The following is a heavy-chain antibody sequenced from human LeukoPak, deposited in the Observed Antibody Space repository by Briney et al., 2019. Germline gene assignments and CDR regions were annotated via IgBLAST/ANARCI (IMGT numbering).Heavy chain of an antibody. J-gene: IGHJ2*01. V-gene: IGHV4-39*01. D-gene: IGHD3-3*01. Sequence: PSETLSLTCTVSGGSISSSSYYWGWIRQPPGKGLEWIGSIYYSGSTYYNPSLKSRVTISVDTSKNQFSLKLSSVTAADTAVYYCARQVLITIFGVVIIRYFDLWGRGTLVTVSS. CDR2: IYYSGST. CDR1: GGSISSSSYY. CDR3: ARQVLITIFGVVIIRYFDL.